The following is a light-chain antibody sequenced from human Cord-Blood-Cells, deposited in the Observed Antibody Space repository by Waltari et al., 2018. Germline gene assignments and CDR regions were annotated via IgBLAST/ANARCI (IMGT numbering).Light chain of an antibody. Sequence: QSALTQPASVSGSPGQSLTISCTGTTRAVGGYNYVSWYQQHPGKAPKLMIYDVSNRPSGVSNRFSGSKSGNTASLTISGLQAEDEADYYCSSYTSSSTLVFGTGTKVTVL. CDR1: TRAVGGYNY. CDR3: SSYTSSSTLV. CDR2: DVS. V-gene: IGLV2-14*03. J-gene: IGLJ1*01.